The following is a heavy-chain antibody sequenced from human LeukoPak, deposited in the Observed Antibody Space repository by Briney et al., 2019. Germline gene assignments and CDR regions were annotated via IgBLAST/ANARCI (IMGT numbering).Heavy chain of an antibody. J-gene: IGHJ3*02. D-gene: IGHD3-22*01. V-gene: IGHV1-2*02. CDR3: ARDLGYYDSSGYSPEAFDI. Sequence: ASVKVSCKASGYTFTGYYMHWVRQAPGQGLEWMGWINPNSGGTNYAQKFQGRVTMTRDTSISTAYMELSRLRSDDTAVYYCARDLGYYDSSGYSPEAFDIWGQGTMVTVSS. CDR1: GYTFTGYY. CDR2: INPNSGGT.